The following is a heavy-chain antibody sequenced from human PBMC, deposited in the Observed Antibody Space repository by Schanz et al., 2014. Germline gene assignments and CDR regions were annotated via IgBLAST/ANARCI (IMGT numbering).Heavy chain of an antibody. J-gene: IGHJ4*02. Sequence: EVQLVQSGGGLVQPGGSLRLSCAASGFTFSSYAMSWVRQAPGKGLEWVANIKQDGSEKYYADSVKGRFTISRDNGKKSLYLQMNSLRAEDTAKYFCAKDPNLFRDSSGYYYSPFDYWGQGTLVAVSS. D-gene: IGHD3-22*01. CDR2: IKQDGSEK. V-gene: IGHV3-7*03. CDR3: AKDPNLFRDSSGYYYSPFDY. CDR1: GFTFSSYA.